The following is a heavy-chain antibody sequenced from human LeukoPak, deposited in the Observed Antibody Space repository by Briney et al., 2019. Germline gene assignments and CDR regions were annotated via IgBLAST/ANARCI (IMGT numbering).Heavy chain of an antibody. J-gene: IGHJ3*02. CDR1: GGTFSSYA. D-gene: IGHD1-20*01. Sequence: GASVKVSCKASGGTFSSYAISWVRQAPGQGLEWMGRIIPILGIANYAQKFQGRVTITADKSTSTAYMELSSLRSEDTAVYYCAGGSNWNDGAFDIWGQGTMVTVSS. CDR3: AGGSNWNDGAFDI. V-gene: IGHV1-69*04. CDR2: IIPILGIA.